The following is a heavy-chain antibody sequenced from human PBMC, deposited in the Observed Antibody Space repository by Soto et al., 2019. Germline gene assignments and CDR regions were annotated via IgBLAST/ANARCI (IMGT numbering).Heavy chain of an antibody. D-gene: IGHD3-10*01. CDR3: ARSSTMVRGVIKSYNWFDP. V-gene: IGHV5-51*01. CDR2: IYPRDSDT. J-gene: IGHJ5*02. CDR1: GYSFTSYW. Sequence: GESLKISCKGSGYSFTSYWIGWVRQMPGKGLEWMGIIYPRDSDTRYSPSFQGQVTISADKSISTAYLQWSSLKASDTAMYYCARSSTMVRGVIKSYNWFDPWGQGTLVTVS.